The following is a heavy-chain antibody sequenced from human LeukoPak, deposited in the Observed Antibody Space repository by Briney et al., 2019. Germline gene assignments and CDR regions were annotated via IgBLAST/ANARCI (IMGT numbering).Heavy chain of an antibody. CDR2: MNPNSGNT. D-gene: IGHD3-22*01. Sequence: ASVKLSCKASGYTFTSYDIHWVRQATGQGLEWMGWMNPNSGNTGYAQKFQGRVTMTRNTSISTAYMELNSLRSEDTAVYYCARGGYYYDGSGTPAVDYWGQGNLVTVSS. CDR1: GYTFTSYD. CDR3: ARGGYYYDGSGTPAVDY. V-gene: IGHV1-8*01. J-gene: IGHJ4*02.